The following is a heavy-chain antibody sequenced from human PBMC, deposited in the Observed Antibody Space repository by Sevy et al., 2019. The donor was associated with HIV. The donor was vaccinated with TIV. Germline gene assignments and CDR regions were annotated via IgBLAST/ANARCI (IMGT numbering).Heavy chain of an antibody. V-gene: IGHV4-30-4*01. J-gene: IGHJ4*02. CDR3: ARGGYNYGSQIFDY. D-gene: IGHD5-18*01. CDR2: IHYSAIT. Sequence: SKTLSLTCTVSGGSISSGDYYWSWIRQPPGKGLEWIGYIHYSAITHYNPSLKSRPTISVDTSKNQFSLNLSSVTAADTAVYYCARGGYNYGSQIFDYWGQGTLVTVSS. CDR1: GGSISSGDYY.